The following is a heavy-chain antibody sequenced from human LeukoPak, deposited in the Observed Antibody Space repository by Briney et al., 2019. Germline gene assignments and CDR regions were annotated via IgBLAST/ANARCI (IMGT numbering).Heavy chain of an antibody. J-gene: IGHJ4*02. CDR2: ISSSSSYI. V-gene: IGHV3-21*01. Sequence: PGGSLRLSCAASGFTFSSYSMNWVRQAPGKGLEWVSSISSSSSYIYYADSVKGRFTISRDNAKNSLYLQMNSLRAEGTAVYYCARGGYSYGSDQFDCWGQGTLVTVSS. CDR1: GFTFSSYS. D-gene: IGHD5-18*01. CDR3: ARGGYSYGSDQFDC.